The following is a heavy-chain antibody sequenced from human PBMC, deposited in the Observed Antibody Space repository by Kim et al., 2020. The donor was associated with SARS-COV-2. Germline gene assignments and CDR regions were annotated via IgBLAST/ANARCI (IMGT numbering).Heavy chain of an antibody. D-gene: IGHD1-26*01. Sequence: AQKLQGRVTMTTDTSTSTAYMGLRSLRSDDTAVYYCARSTEWSLTAQDSWGQGTLVTVSS. J-gene: IGHJ4*02. CDR3: ARSTEWSLTAQDS. V-gene: IGHV1-18*01.